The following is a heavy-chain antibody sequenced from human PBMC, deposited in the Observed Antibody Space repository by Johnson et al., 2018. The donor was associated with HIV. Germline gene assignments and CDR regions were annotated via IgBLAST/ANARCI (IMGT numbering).Heavy chain of an antibody. D-gene: IGHD1-26*01. J-gene: IGHJ3*02. CDR3: AKTHSGSYYDAFDI. CDR2: ISYDGSNK. Sequence: QMLLVESGGGVVQPGRSLRLSCAASGFTFSSYAMHWVRQAPGKGLEWVAVISYDGSNKYYADSVKGRFTISRDNSKNTLYLQMNSLRAEDTAVYYCAKTHSGSYYDAFDIWGQGTMVTVSS. CDR1: GFTFSSYA. V-gene: IGHV3-30*04.